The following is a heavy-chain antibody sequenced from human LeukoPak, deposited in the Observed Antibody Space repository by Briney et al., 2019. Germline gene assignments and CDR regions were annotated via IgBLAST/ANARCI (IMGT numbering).Heavy chain of an antibody. J-gene: IGHJ6*03. D-gene: IGHD6-6*01. CDR3: ARDAGSSSPNPLVDYYYMDV. V-gene: IGHV1-2*02. CDR1: GYTFTGYY. CDR2: INPNSGGT. Sequence: ASVKVSCKASGYTFTGYYMHWVRQAPGQGLEWMGWINPNSGGTNYAQKFQGRVTMTRDTSISTAYMELSRLRSDDTAVYYCARDAGSSSPNPLVDYYYMDVWGKGTTVTVSS.